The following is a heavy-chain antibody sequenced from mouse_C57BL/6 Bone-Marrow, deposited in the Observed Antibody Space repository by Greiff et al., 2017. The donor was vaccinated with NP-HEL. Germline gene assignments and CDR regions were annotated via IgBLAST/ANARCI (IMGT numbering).Heavy chain of an antibody. CDR3: ARWDYGSSPWFAY. V-gene: IGHV1-63*01. D-gene: IGHD1-1*01. Sequence: VKLMESGAELVRPGTSVKMSCKASGYTFTNYWIGWAKQRPGHGLEWIGDIYPGGGYTNYNEKFKGKATLTADKSSSTAYMQFSSLTSEDSAIYYCARWDYGSSPWFAYWGQGTLVTVSA. CDR2: IYPGGGYT. CDR1: GYTFTNYW. J-gene: IGHJ3*01.